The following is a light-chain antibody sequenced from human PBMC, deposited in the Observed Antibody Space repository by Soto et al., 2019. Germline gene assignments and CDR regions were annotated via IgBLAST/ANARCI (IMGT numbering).Light chain of an antibody. J-gene: IGKJ4*02. CDR3: QQRSNWPLT. CDR2: DAS. V-gene: IGKV3-11*01. Sequence: EIVLTQSPATLSLSPGERATLSCRASQSVSSYLACCQQKPGQEPRLLIYDASNRATGIPARFSGSGSGTDFTLTISSLEPEDFAVYYCQQRSNWPLTFGGGTKVEIK. CDR1: QSVSSY.